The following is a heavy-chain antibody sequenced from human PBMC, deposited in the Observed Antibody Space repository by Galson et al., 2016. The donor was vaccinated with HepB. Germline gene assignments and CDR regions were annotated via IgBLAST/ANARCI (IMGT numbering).Heavy chain of an antibody. CDR3: ARLEGFGDPFDY. Sequence: SVKVSCKASGYTFNTYAISWVRQAPGQGLEWMGWLSVYNGHTSSAQKFQGRVTMTTDTSTNTAFLELSSLISDDTAVYYCARLEGFGDPFDYGGQGTLVTVSS. J-gene: IGHJ4*02. CDR1: GYTFNTYA. V-gene: IGHV1-18*01. CDR2: LSVYNGHT. D-gene: IGHD3-10*01.